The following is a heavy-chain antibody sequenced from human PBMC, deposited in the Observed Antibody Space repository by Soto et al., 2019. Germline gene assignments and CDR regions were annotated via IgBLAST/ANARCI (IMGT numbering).Heavy chain of an antibody. CDR2: ISAYNGKT. CDR3: ARDGTAYCGGDCSPNFDY. D-gene: IGHD2-21*02. J-gene: IGHJ4*02. V-gene: IGHV1-18*01. Sequence: QVQLVQSGAEVKKPGASVKVSCKASGYIFTSYGISWVRQAPGQGLEWMGWISAYNGKTNYAQKLQGRVTMTTDTSTSTAYMDLRKQRSDDKPVYYCARDGTAYCGGDCSPNFDYWGQGTLVTVSS. CDR1: GYIFTSYG.